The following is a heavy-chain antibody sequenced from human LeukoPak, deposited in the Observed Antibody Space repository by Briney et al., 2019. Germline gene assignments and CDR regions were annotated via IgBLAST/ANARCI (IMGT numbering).Heavy chain of an antibody. Sequence: GESLRLSCAASGFIFSNYWMHWVRQAPGKGLVLVSRINSDGSTTSYADSVKGRFTISRDNAKNTLYLQMNNLRAEDTAVYYCARTSTVTTPFDYWGQGTLVTVSS. D-gene: IGHD4-17*01. CDR3: ARTSTVTTPFDY. V-gene: IGHV3-74*01. CDR1: GFIFSNYW. J-gene: IGHJ4*02. CDR2: INSDGSTT.